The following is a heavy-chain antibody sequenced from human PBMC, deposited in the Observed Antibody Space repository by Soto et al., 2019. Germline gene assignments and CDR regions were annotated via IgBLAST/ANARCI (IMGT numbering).Heavy chain of an antibody. V-gene: IGHV4-39*01. CDR2: IYYSGST. J-gene: IGHJ6*03. CDR1: GGSISSSSYY. CDR3: ASPRLGYCSGGSCYAVGSYYYYMDV. D-gene: IGHD2-15*01. Sequence: QLQLQESGPGLVKPSETLSLTCTVSGGSISSSSYYWGWIRQPPGKGLEWIGSIYYSGSTYYNPVIKSRVTISVDTYQNHFSLELRSVTAADTAVYYCASPRLGYCSGGSCYAVGSYYYYMDVWGKGTTVTVSS.